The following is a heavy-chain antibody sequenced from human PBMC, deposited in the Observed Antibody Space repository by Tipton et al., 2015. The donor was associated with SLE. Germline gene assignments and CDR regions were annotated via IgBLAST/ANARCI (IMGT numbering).Heavy chain of an antibody. CDR2: IYSGGST. CDR1: GFTVSSNY. J-gene: IGHJ6*03. CDR3: ARDASRGYYYYMDV. V-gene: IGHV3-66*03. Sequence: VQLVQSGGGLIQPGGSLRLSCAASGFTVSSNYMSWVRQAPGKGLEWVSVIYSGGSTYYADSVKGRFTISRDNSKNTLYLQMNSLRAEDTAVYYCARDASRGYYYYMDVWGKGTTVTVSS.